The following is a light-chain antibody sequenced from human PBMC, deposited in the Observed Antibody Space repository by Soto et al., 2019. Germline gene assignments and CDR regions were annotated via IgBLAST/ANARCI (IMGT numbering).Light chain of an antibody. CDR1: QILLHSDGITY. Sequence: EIVMTQTPLSSAVTLVQPSSISFISSQILLHSDGITYLSWLQQRPGQPPRLLIYKISNRFSGVPDRFSGSGAGTDFTLTISRLEPEDFAVYYCQQYGSSGTFGQGTKVDIK. J-gene: IGKJ1*01. V-gene: IGKV2-24*01. CDR2: KIS. CDR3: QQYGSSGT.